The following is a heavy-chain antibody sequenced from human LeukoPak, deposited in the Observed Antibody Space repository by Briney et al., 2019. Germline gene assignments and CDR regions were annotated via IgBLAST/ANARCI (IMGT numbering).Heavy chain of an antibody. V-gene: IGHV3-23*01. CDR1: GFTFSSHG. CDR2: ISGSGDNT. D-gene: IGHD6-19*01. J-gene: IGHJ4*02. CDR3: ARGGGWDLFDH. Sequence: GGSLRLSCAASGFTFSSHGMSWVRQAPGKGLEWVSTISGSGDNTYYADSVKGRFTISRDSAKNSLYLQMNSLRAEDTAVYYCARGGGWDLFDHWGQGALVTVSS.